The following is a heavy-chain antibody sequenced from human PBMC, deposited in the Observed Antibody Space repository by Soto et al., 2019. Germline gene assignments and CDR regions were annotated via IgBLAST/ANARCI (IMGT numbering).Heavy chain of an antibody. Sequence: QVQLVQSGAEVKKPGASVKVSCKASGYTFTSCGISWVRQAPGQGLEWMGWISGYNGNTVYAQRVQGRVTMTTDTTTRTAYMDLRSLKSDDTAVYYFARDSRGCAGDWPPFYFWGQGTLVTVSS. J-gene: IGHJ4*02. CDR1: GYTFTSCG. CDR3: ARDSRGCAGDWPPFYF. D-gene: IGHD2-21*02. V-gene: IGHV1-18*01. CDR2: ISGYNGNT.